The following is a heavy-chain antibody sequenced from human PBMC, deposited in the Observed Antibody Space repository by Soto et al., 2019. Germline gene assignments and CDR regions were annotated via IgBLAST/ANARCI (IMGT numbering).Heavy chain of an antibody. V-gene: IGHV1-69*12. CDR2: IMPIFGAP. D-gene: IGHD2-15*01. J-gene: IGHJ6*02. CDR3: ARWLQEADIGNYYYGMDF. Sequence: QVQLVQSGAEVKKPGSSVKVSCKASGGTFSDSAFSWVRQAPGQGLEWLGGIMPIFGAPDYAQKFQGRVTITANEYPSKAYVEMRRLRSEGTAVYYCARWLQEADIGNYYYGMDFWGQGTTVTVSS. CDR1: GGTFSDSA.